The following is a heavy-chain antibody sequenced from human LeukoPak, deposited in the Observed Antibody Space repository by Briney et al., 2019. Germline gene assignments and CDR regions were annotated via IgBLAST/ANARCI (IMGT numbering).Heavy chain of an antibody. D-gene: IGHD2-2*01. CDR1: GYSFTSYW. J-gene: IGHJ4*02. CDR3: ARLDDCSSTSCYLVDY. CDR2: IYPGDSDT. Sequence: GESLKISCKGSGYSFTSYWIGWVRQMPGKGLEWMGIIYPGDSDTRYSPSFQGQVTISADKSISTAYLQWSSLKASDTAMYYCARLDDCSSTSCYLVDYWGQGTLVTVSS. V-gene: IGHV5-51*01.